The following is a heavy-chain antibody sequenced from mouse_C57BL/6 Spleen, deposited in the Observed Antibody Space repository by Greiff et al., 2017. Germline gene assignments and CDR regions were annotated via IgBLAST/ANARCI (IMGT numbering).Heavy chain of an antibody. CDR2: IWSGGST. J-gene: IGHJ1*03. D-gene: IGHD1-1*01. Sequence: VQLVESGPGLVQPSQSLSITCTVSGFSLTSYGVHWVRQSPGKGLEWLGVIWSGGSTDYNAAFISRLSISKDNSKGQVFFKMNRLQADDTAIYYCARNYCGSSSYWYFDVWGTGTTVTVSS. V-gene: IGHV2-2*01. CDR3: ARNYCGSSSYWYFDV. CDR1: GFSLTSYG.